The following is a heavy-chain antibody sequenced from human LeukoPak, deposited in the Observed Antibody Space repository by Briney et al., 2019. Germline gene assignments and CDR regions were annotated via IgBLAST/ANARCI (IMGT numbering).Heavy chain of an antibody. D-gene: IGHD6-19*01. CDR2: IYHSGST. CDR3: ASEQWLGRGYFDY. V-gene: IGHV4-4*02. J-gene: IGHJ4*02. Sequence: SETLSLTCAVSGGSISSSNWWGWVRQPPGKGLEWIGEIYHSGSTNYNPSLKSRVTISVDKSKNQFSLKLSSVTAADTAVYYCASEQWLGRGYFDYWGQGTLVTVSS. CDR1: GGSISSSNW.